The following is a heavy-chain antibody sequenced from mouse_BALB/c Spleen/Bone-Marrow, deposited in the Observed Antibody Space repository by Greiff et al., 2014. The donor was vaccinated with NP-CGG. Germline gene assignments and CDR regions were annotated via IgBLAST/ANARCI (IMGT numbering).Heavy chain of an antibody. CDR3: AREDYGNYAWFAY. CDR1: GYTFSTYW. CDR2: ILPGIST. J-gene: IGHJ3*01. V-gene: IGHV1-9*01. D-gene: IGHD2-1*01. Sequence: QVQLQQSGAELMKPGASVKISCKATGYTFSTYWIAWVKERPGHGLEWIGEILPGISTNYNEKFKGKATFTADTSSNTTYMQLSSLTSEDSAVYCCAREDYGNYAWFAYWGQGTLVTVSA.